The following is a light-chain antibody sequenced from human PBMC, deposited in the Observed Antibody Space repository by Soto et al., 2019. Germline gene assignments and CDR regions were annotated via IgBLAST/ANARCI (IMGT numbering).Light chain of an antibody. J-gene: IGKJ2*01. V-gene: IGKV1-27*01. CDR1: QGISNY. Sequence: DIQMTQSPSSLSASVGNRVTITCRASQGISNYLAWYQQKPGKVPKLLIYAASTLQSGVPSRFSGSGSGTDFTLTISSLQSEDFAVYYCQQYNNWPPMYTFGQGTKLEIK. CDR3: QQYNNWPPMYT. CDR2: AAS.